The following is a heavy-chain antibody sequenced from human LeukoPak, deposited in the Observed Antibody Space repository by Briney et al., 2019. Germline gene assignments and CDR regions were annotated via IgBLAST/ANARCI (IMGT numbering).Heavy chain of an antibody. CDR2: NSGSGGST. V-gene: IGHV3-23*01. CDR1: GFTFSSYA. J-gene: IGHJ4*02. CDR3: AKLQGTYSNRYYFDY. D-gene: IGHD3-10*01. Sequence: GGSLRLSCAASGFTFSSYAMSWVRQAPGKGLEWVSANSGSGGSTFYADSVKGRFTISRDNSNNTLYLQMNSLRAEDTAVYYCAKLQGTYSNRYYFDYWGQGTLITVSS.